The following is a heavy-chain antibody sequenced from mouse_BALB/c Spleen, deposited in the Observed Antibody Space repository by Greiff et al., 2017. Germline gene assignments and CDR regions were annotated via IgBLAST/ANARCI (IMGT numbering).Heavy chain of an antibody. CDR2: IDPANGNT. D-gene: IGHD1-2*01. J-gene: IGHJ1*01. V-gene: IGHV14-3*02. Sequence: EVKLVESGAELVKPGASVKLSCTASGFNIKDTYMHWVKQRPEQGLEWIGRIDPANGNTKYDPKFQGKATITADTSSNTAYLQLSSLTSEDTAVYYCARDWTTADWYFDVWGAGTTVTVSS. CDR3: ARDWTTADWYFDV. CDR1: GFNIKDTY.